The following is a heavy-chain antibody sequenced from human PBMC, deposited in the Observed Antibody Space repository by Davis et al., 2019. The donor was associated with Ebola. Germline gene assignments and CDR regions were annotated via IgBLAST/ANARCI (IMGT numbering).Heavy chain of an antibody. J-gene: IGHJ6*04. CDR3: ARDYYGSGSYATGMDV. V-gene: IGHV3-30-3*01. Sequence: GESLKISCAASGFTFSSHVIHWVRQAPGKGLEWVAMISYDGNNKYYAESVKGRFTISRDNSKNTLYLQMSSLRAEDTAVYYCARDYYGSGSYATGMDVWGEGTTVTVSS. CDR1: GFTFSSHV. CDR2: ISYDGNNK. D-gene: IGHD3-10*01.